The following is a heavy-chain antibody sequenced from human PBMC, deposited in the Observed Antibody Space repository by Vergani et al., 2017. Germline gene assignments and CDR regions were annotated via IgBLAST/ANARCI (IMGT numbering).Heavy chain of an antibody. CDR3: ARGGSVTMIADALGSGSGGY. J-gene: IGHJ4*02. V-gene: IGHV1-24*01. D-gene: IGHD3-22*01. CDR1: GYSPTELT. Sequence: QVQLVQSGSEVRKPGASVKVSCQVSGYSPTELTIHWVRQAPGKGLEWMGGFDPEHGEVTFAHHIQGRVTMTEDRSTDTAYMELSSLRPEDTAVYYCARGGSVTMIADALGSGSGGYWGQGTLVTVSS. CDR2: FDPEHGEV.